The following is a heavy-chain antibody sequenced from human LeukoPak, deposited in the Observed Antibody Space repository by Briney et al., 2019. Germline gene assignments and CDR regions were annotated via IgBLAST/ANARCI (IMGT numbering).Heavy chain of an antibody. CDR2: IIPILGTA. V-gene: IGHV1-69*01. D-gene: IGHD7-27*01. CDR3: ASGAGDYYYYMDV. J-gene: IGHJ6*03. CDR1: GGTFSSYA. Sequence: ASVKVSCKASGGTFSSYAISWVRQAPGQGLEWMGGIIPILGTANYAQKFQGRVTITADESTSTAYMELSSLRSEDTAVYYCASGAGDYYYYMDVWGKGTTVTVSS.